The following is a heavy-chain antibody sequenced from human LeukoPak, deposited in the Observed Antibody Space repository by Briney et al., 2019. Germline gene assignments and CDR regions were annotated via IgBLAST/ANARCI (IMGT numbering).Heavy chain of an antibody. D-gene: IGHD3-10*01. J-gene: IGHJ2*01. V-gene: IGHV4-34*01. CDR2: INHSGST. Sequence: SETFSLTCAVYGGAFSGYYWSWIRQPPGNGLEWIGEINHSGSTNYNPSLKSRVTISVDTSKNQFSLKLSSVTAADTAVYYCASRSGPKRSGSRPSLWYFDLWGRGTLVPVSS. CDR1: GGAFSGYY. CDR3: ASRSGPKRSGSRPSLWYFDL.